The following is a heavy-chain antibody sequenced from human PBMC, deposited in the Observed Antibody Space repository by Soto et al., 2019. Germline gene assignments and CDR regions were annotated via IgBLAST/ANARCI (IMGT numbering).Heavy chain of an antibody. J-gene: IGHJ6*02. D-gene: IGHD3-3*01. V-gene: IGHV1-3*01. CDR1: GYTFTSYA. CDR2: INAGNGNT. CDR3: ASSTIFGVVKDYGMDV. Sequence: ASVKVSCKASGYTFTSYAMHWVRQAPGQRPEWMGWINAGNGNTKYSQKFQGRVTITRDTSASTAYMELSSLRSEDTAVYYCASSTIFGVVKDYGMDVWGQGTTVTVSS.